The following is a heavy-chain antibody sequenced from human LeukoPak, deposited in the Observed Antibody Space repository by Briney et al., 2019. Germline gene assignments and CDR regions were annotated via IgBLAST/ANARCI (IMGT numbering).Heavy chain of an antibody. V-gene: IGHV4-59*01. Sequence: SETLSLTCTVSGGSISSYYWGWIRQPPGKGLEWIGYIYYSGSTTYNPSLKSRVTISVDTSKNQFSLKLSSVTAADTAVYFCAKDGYTYGYGAFDIWGQGTMVTVSS. D-gene: IGHD5-18*01. CDR3: AKDGYTYGYGAFDI. CDR1: GGSISSYY. CDR2: IYYSGST. J-gene: IGHJ3*02.